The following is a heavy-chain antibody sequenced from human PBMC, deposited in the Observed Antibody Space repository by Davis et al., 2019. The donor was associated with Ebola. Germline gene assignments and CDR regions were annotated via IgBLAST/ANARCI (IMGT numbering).Heavy chain of an antibody. CDR1: GGSISSYY. J-gene: IGHJ5*02. CDR3: ARVTHRITMVRGVIIPWFDP. CDR2: IYYSGST. D-gene: IGHD3-10*01. Sequence: PSETLSLTCTVSGGSISSYYWSWIRQPPGKGLEWIGYIYYSGSTNYNPSLKSRVTISVDTSKNQFSLKLSSVTAADTAVYYCARVTHRITMVRGVIIPWFDPWGQGTLVTVSS. V-gene: IGHV4-59*01.